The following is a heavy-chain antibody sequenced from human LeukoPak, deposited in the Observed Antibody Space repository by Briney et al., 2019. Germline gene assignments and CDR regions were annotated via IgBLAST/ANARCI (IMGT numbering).Heavy chain of an antibody. CDR3: ARGPCSSTSCYPLFDY. CDR2: IIPIFGTA. Sequence: SVKVSCKASGGTFSSYAISWVRQAPGQGLEWMGEIIPIFGTANYAQTFQGRVTMTTDTSTSTAYMELRSLRSDDAAVYYCARGPCSSTSCYPLFDYWGQGTLVTVSS. CDR1: GGTFSSYA. J-gene: IGHJ4*02. V-gene: IGHV1-69*05. D-gene: IGHD2-2*01.